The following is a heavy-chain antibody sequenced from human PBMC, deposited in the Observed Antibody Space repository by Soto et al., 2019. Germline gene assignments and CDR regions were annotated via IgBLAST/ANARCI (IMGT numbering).Heavy chain of an antibody. D-gene: IGHD6-13*01. CDR1: GGSFSGYY. CDR2: INHSGST. J-gene: IGHJ4*02. CDR3: AGGVAAAAAKSPQYYFDY. Sequence: PSETLSLTCAVYGGSFSGYYWSWIRQPPGKGLEWIGEINHSGSTNYNPSLKSRVTISVDTSKNQFSLKLSSVTAADTAVYYCAGGVAAAAAKSPQYYFDYWGQGTLVTVSS. V-gene: IGHV4-34*01.